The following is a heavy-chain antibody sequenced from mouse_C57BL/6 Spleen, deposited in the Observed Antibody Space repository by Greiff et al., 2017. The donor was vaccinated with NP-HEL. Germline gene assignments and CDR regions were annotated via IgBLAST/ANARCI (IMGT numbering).Heavy chain of an antibody. CDR1: GYSFTGYY. CDR3: AREVTAQATRYAMDY. CDR2: IYPRTGGT. Sequence: EVQLQQSGPELVKPGASVKISCKASGYSFTGYYMNWVKQSPEKSLEWIGEIYPRTGGTTYNQKFKAKATLTVDKSSSTAYMQLKSLTSEDSAVYYCAREVTAQATRYAMDYWGQGTSVTVSS. J-gene: IGHJ4*01. V-gene: IGHV1-42*01. D-gene: IGHD3-2*02.